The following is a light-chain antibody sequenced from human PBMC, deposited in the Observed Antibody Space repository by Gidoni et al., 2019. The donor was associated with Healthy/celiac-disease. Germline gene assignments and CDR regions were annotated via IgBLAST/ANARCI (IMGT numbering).Light chain of an antibody. CDR1: QGISND. Sequence: DSQMTQSPYSLSASVGDRVTITCRASQGISNDLGWYQQKPGKAPKRLIYAASSLQSGVPSRFSGSGSGTEFTLTISSLQPEDFAAYYCLQHNSYPRWTFXQXTKVEIK. J-gene: IGKJ1*01. CDR3: LQHNSYPRWT. CDR2: AAS. V-gene: IGKV1-17*01.